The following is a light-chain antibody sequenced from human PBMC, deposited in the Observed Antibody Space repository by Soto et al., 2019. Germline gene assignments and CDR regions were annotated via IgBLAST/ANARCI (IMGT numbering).Light chain of an antibody. V-gene: IGKV4-1*01. CDR1: QSVSSN. Sequence: EIVMTQSPATLSVSPGERATLSCRASQSVSSNLAWYQQKPGQPPKLLIYWASTRESGVPDRFSGSGSGTDFTLTISSLQAEDVAVYYCQQYYSTPLTFGQGTKVDIK. CDR3: QQYYSTPLT. CDR2: WAS. J-gene: IGKJ1*01.